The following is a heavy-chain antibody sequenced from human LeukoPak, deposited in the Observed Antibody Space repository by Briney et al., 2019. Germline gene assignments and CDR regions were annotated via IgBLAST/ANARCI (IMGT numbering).Heavy chain of an antibody. CDR1: GYTFTSYD. J-gene: IGHJ6*03. D-gene: IGHD7-27*01. Sequence: ASVKVSCKASGYTFTSYDINWVRQATGQGLERMGWMNPNSGNTGYAQKFQGRLTITRNTSISTAYMELSSLRSEDTAVYYCARGLGRHNWGRRIRVSYYYYMDVWGKGTTVTVSS. CDR2: MNPNSGNT. CDR3: ARGLGRHNWGRRIRVSYYYYMDV. V-gene: IGHV1-8*03.